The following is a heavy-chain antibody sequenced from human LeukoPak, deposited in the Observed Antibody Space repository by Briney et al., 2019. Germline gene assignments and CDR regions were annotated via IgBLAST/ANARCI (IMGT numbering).Heavy chain of an antibody. D-gene: IGHD4-23*01. CDR3: AKDSGGNQFSYYMDV. J-gene: IGHJ6*03. CDR2: IWYDGSNK. Sequence: GGSLRLSCAASGFTFSSYWMSWVRQAPGKGLEWVAFIWYDGSNKYYADSVKGRFTISRDNSKNTLYLQMNSLRAEDTAVYYCAKDSGGNQFSYYMDVWSKGTTVTVSS. CDR1: GFTFSSYW. V-gene: IGHV3-30*02.